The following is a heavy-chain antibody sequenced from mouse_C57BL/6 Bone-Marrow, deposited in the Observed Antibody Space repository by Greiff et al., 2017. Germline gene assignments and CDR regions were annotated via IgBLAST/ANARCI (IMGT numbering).Heavy chain of an antibody. D-gene: IGHD3-3*01. J-gene: IGHJ4*01. V-gene: IGHV14-4*01. CDR1: GFNIKDDY. Sequence: EVKLQQSGAELVRPGASVKLSCTASGFNIKDDYMHWVKQRPEQGLEWIGWIDPENGDTEYASKFQGKATITADTSSNTAYLQLSSLTSEDTAVYYCTTSLLGVDYWGQGTSVTVSS. CDR2: IDPENGDT. CDR3: TTSLLGVDY.